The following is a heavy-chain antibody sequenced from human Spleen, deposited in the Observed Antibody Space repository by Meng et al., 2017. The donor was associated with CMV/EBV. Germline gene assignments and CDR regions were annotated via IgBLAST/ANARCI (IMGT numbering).Heavy chain of an antibody. J-gene: IGHJ4*02. CDR2: IYYSGST. CDR3: ASQRVWAPRD. D-gene: IGHD3-16*01. V-gene: IGHV4-39*01. Sequence: LPCTVSGGSISSSSYYWGWIRQPPGKGLEWIGNIYYSGSTYYNPSLKSRVTISVDTSKNQFSLKLSSVTAADTAVYYCASQRVWAPRDWGQGTLVTVSS. CDR1: GGSISSSSYY.